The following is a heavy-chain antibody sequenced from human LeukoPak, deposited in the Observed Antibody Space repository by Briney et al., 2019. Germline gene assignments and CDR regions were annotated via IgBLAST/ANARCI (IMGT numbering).Heavy chain of an antibody. J-gene: IGHJ6*02. CDR3: AGDIAVAGTTYYYYGMDV. CDR2: IIPILGIP. Sequence: GASVKVSCKASGGTFSSYAISWVRQAPGQGLEWMGRIIPILGIPNYAQKFQGRVPITADKSTCTAYMELSRLRSEDTAVYYCAGDIAVAGTTYYYYGMDVWGQGTTVTVSS. D-gene: IGHD6-19*01. CDR1: GGTFSSYA. V-gene: IGHV1-69*04.